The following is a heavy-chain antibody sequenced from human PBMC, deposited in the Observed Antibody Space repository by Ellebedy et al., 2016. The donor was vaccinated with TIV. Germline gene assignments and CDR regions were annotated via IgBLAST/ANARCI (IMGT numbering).Heavy chain of an antibody. CDR2: INHSGST. J-gene: IGHJ3*02. Sequence: SETLSLXCAVYGGSFSGYYWSWIRQPPGKGLEWIGEINHSGSTNYNPSLKSRVTISVDTSKNQFSLKLSSVTAADTAVYYCARGTIKYYGGNSGAFDIWGQGTMVTVSS. CDR3: ARGTIKYYGGNSGAFDI. CDR1: GGSFSGYY. V-gene: IGHV4-34*01. D-gene: IGHD4-23*01.